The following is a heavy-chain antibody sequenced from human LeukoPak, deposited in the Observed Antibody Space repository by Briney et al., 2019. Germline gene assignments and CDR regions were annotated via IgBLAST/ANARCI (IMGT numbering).Heavy chain of an antibody. D-gene: IGHD3-22*01. V-gene: IGHV3-23*01. CDR1: GFTFSSYA. J-gene: IGHJ6*02. Sequence: PGGSLRLSCAASGFTFSSYAMSWVRQAPGKGLEWVSAISGSGGSTYYADSVKGRFTISRDNSKNTLYLQMNSLRAEDTAVYYCARGIYYDSSGYPPSDYYYYGMDVWGQGTTVTVSS. CDR3: ARGIYYDSSGYPPSDYYYYGMDV. CDR2: ISGSGGST.